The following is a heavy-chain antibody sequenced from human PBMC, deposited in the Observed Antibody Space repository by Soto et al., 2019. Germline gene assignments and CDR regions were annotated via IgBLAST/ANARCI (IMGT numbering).Heavy chain of an antibody. CDR2: IDSSSAYI. V-gene: IGHV3-21*01. Sequence: GGSLRLSCAASGFTFSSYSMNWVRQAPGKGLEWVASIDSSSAYIYYEDSVKGRFTISRDNAENSLYLQMNSLRADDTAVYYCARAAVVTAIHFDYWGQGTLVTVSS. J-gene: IGHJ4*02. CDR1: GFTFSSYS. D-gene: IGHD2-21*02. CDR3: ARAAVVTAIHFDY.